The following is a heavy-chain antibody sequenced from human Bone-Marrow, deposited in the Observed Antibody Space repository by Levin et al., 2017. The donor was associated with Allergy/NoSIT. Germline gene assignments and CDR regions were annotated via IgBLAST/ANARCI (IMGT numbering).Heavy chain of an antibody. Sequence: PSQTLSLTCAASGFTVSTYHMSWVRQAPGKGLEWLSFIYTDGRTHYADSVKGRFTISRDDSKNTLHLQMNSLRAEDTAVYYCARGGPGPYYFDSWGQGTLVTVSS. CDR3: ARGGPGPYYFDS. V-gene: IGHV3-53*01. D-gene: IGHD3-16*01. CDR2: IYTDGRT. CDR1: GFTVSTYH. J-gene: IGHJ4*02.